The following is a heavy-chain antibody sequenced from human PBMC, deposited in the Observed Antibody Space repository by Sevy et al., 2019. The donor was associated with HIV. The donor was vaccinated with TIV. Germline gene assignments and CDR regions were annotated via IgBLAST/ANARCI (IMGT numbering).Heavy chain of an antibody. J-gene: IGHJ4*02. CDR3: ARDGGWYNYAPSDY. D-gene: IGHD1-1*01. CDR1: GFSFSSHG. V-gene: IGHV3-30*03. CDR2: ISYDGNKK. Sequence: GESLKISCAASGFSFSSHGMHWVRQAPGKGLGWQAVISYDGNKKYYADSVKGRFTISRDNSKNTLYLQMNSLRAEDTAVYYCARDGGWYNYAPSDYWGQGTLVTVSS.